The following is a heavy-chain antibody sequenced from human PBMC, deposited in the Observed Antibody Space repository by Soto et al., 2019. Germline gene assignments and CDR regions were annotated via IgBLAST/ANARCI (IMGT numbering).Heavy chain of an antibody. Sequence: PSETLSLTCTVSGGSISSYYWSWIRQPPGKGLEWIGYIYYSGSTNYNSSLKSRITISVDTYKNQFSLKLSSGTATDAAVYYCGGGGSSPKGAYDCCGQGTMVTVSS. D-gene: IGHD1-26*01. CDR1: GGSISSYY. CDR2: IYYSGST. V-gene: IGHV4-59*01. CDR3: GGGGSSPKGAYDC. J-gene: IGHJ4*02.